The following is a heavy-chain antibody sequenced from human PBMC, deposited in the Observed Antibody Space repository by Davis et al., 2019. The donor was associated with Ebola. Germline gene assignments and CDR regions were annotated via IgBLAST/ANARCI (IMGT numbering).Heavy chain of an antibody. CDR1: GGSIISSSSY. CDR2: IYYSGIT. J-gene: IGHJ6*04. CDR3: ARGKAWGIVVVPAAYYYYGMDV. V-gene: IGHV4-39*07. D-gene: IGHD2-2*01. Sequence: SETLSLTCTVSGGSIISSSSYWGWIRQPPRKGLEWIGSIYYSGITYYNPSLKSRVTMSIDTSKNQFSLKLDSVTAADSAVYYCARGKAWGIVVVPAAYYYYGMDVWGKGTTVTVSS.